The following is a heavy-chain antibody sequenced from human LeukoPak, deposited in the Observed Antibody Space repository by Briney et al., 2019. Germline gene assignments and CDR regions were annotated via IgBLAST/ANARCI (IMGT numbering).Heavy chain of an antibody. CDR1: GYIFTAYY. CDR3: ARGRFRVTTSNACIGDY. J-gene: IGHJ4*02. Sequence: ASVKVSCKASGYIFTAYYMHWVRQAPGQGLDWMGWINPNSGGTNYAQKFQGRVTLTSDTSKSTAYMELTSLKSDDTAVYYCARGRFRVTTSNACIGDYWGQGTLITVSS. CDR2: INPNSGGT. D-gene: IGHD3-3*01. V-gene: IGHV1-2*02.